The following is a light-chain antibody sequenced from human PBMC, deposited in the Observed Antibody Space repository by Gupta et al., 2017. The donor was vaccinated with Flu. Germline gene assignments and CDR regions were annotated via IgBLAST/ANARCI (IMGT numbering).Light chain of an antibody. Sequence: ATLSVSPGETVTLSCRASQSLGGNLGWYQQRRGQAPRLLIYSSSTRATGVPARFSGSGSGTDFNLTISGRQSEDFAVYYCQEYNNWLEYTFGQGTKLEIK. CDR3: QEYNNWLEYT. CDR1: QSLGGN. V-gene: IGKV3-15*01. J-gene: IGKJ2*01. CDR2: SSS.